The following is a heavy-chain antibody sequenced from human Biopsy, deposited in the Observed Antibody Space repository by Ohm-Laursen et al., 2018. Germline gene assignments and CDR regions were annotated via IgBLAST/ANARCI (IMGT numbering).Heavy chain of an antibody. D-gene: IGHD7-27*01. J-gene: IGHJ4*02. CDR1: GGSVSSNVHY. CDR3: ARLTGDPSY. CDR2: VFHSGIT. V-gene: IGHV4-39*01. Sequence: SETLSLTCTVSGGSVSSNVHYWAWIRQPPGKGLECIGTVFHSGITFYNPSLKSRVTISIDTSKNQFSLNLSSVTAADTAVYYCARLTGDPSYWGQGILVTVSS.